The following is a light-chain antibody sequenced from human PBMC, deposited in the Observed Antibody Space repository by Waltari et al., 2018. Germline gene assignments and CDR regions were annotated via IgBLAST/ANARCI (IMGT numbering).Light chain of an antibody. Sequence: EIVLTQSPATLSLSPGERATLSCWASQSISSHIAWYQQKPGQAPRLLVYDASNRATGIPARFSGSGSGTDFTLTIGSLEPEDFAVYYCQQRANWPRTFGQGTKVEIK. CDR3: QQRANWPRT. J-gene: IGKJ1*01. V-gene: IGKV3-11*01. CDR2: DAS. CDR1: QSISSH.